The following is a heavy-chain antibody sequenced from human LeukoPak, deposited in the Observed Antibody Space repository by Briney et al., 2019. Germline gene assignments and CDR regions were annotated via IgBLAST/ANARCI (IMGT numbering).Heavy chain of an antibody. J-gene: IGHJ4*02. CDR2: MNPNSGNT. CDR3: ASSRGSGGGYDSSFDY. CDR1: GYTFTSYD. V-gene: IGHV1-8*01. D-gene: IGHD5-12*01. Sequence: VASVKVSCKASGYTFTSYDINWVRQATGQGLEWMGWMNPNSGNTGYAQKFQGRVTMTRNTSISTAYMELSSLKSEDTAVYYCASSRGSGGGYDSSFDYWGQGTLVTVSS.